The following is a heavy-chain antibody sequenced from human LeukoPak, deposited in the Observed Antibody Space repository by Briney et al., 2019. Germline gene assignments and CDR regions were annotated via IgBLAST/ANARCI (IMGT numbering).Heavy chain of an antibody. V-gene: IGHV1-18*01. CDR2: ISVYSGNT. D-gene: IGHD2-8*01. CDR3: ARDGWSLGP. Sequence: ASVKVSCKAFGYTFASYGVTWVRQAPGQGPEWMAWISVYSGNTEYAQKFQDRVTLTADTSTSTVYMELRSLRSDDTAVYYCARDGWSLGPWGQGTLVTVSS. J-gene: IGHJ5*02. CDR1: GYTFASYG.